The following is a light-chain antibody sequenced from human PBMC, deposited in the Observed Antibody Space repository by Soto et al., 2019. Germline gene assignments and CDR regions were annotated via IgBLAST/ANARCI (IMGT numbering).Light chain of an antibody. CDR3: SSYAGAVV. V-gene: IGLV2-23*01. Sequence: QSALTQPASVSGSPGQSITLSCTRTSSGVEYYNLVSWYQHHPGKAPKLSIYEGSQRPSGVSDRFSDSKSGNTASLTISGLQAVDEADYYCSSYAGAVVFGGGTKLTVL. CDR1: SSGVEYYNL. CDR2: EGS. J-gene: IGLJ2*01.